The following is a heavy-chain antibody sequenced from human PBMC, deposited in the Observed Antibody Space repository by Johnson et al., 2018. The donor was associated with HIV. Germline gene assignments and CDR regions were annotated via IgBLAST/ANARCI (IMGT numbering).Heavy chain of an antibody. CDR1: GFTFSVYD. V-gene: IGHV3-13*01. CDR3: ARSRARPRRFDAVDL. J-gene: IGHJ3*01. CDR2: VGSSGHT. Sequence: VQLVESGGGVVQPGRSLRLSCAASGFTFSVYDMHWVRQVPGKGLEWVSTVGSSGHTYYAASVTGRFTISRDSAKNYLFLQANILKAGDTAVYYCARSRARPRRFDAVDLWGQGTRVTVSS. D-gene: IGHD6-6*01.